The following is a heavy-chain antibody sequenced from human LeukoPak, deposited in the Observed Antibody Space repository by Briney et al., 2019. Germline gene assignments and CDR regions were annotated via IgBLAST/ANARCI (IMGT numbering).Heavy chain of an antibody. Sequence: SVKVSCKASGGTFSSYAISWGRQAPGQGLEWMGRIIPILGIANYAQKFQGRVTITADKSTSTAYMELSSLRSEDTAVYYCARDPIAGYYYYYGMDVWGQGTTVTVS. J-gene: IGHJ6*02. V-gene: IGHV1-69*04. CDR1: GGTFSSYA. D-gene: IGHD6-13*01. CDR2: IIPILGIA. CDR3: ARDPIAGYYYYYGMDV.